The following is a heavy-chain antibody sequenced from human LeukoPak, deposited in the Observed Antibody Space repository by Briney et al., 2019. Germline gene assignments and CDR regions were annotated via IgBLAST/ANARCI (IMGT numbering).Heavy chain of an antibody. Sequence: GGSLRLSCAASGFTFDDYGMSWVRQAPGKGLEWVSGINWNGGSTGYADSVKGRFTISRDNSKNTLYLQMNSLRAEDTAVYYCAKDLGATTFDYWGQGTLVTVSS. CDR2: INWNGGST. J-gene: IGHJ4*02. CDR3: AKDLGATTFDY. CDR1: GFTFDDYG. D-gene: IGHD1-26*01. V-gene: IGHV3-20*04.